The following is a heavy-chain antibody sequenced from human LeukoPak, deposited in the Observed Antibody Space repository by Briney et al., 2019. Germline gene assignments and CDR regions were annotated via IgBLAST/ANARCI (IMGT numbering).Heavy chain of an antibody. Sequence: SVKVSCKASGGTFSSYAISWVRQAPGQGLEWMGGIIPIFGTANYAQKFQGRVTITTDESTSTAYMELSSLRSEDTAVYYCASSKRSSDLYYYDSSGYRVWGQETLVTVSS. D-gene: IGHD3-22*01. J-gene: IGHJ4*02. CDR2: IIPIFGTA. CDR3: ASSKRSSDLYYYDSSGYRV. V-gene: IGHV1-69*05. CDR1: GGTFSSYA.